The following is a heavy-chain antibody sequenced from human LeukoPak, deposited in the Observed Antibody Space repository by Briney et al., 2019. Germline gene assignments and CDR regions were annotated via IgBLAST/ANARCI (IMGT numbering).Heavy chain of an antibody. CDR3: AKDGAWLRFDD. Sequence: GGSLRLSCAASGFTFSSYGMHWVRQAPGKGLEWVTAISDDETYKFYADSVKGRFTISRDNSKNTLYLQMNNLRAEDTAVYYCAKDGAWLRFDDWGQGILVTVSS. V-gene: IGHV3-33*05. CDR1: GFTFSSYG. D-gene: IGHD5-12*01. CDR2: ISDDETYK. J-gene: IGHJ4*02.